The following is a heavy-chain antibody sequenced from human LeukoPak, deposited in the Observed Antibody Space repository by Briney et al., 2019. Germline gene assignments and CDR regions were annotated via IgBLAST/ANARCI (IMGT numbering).Heavy chain of an antibody. J-gene: IGHJ4*02. CDR2: IRYDGSNK. V-gene: IGHV3-30*02. CDR1: GFTFSSYG. D-gene: IGHD6-13*01. CDR3: AKERDFGYSSSWYNPPSDY. Sequence: GGSLRLSCAASGFTFSSYGMHWVRQAPGKGLEWVAFIRYDGSNKYYADSVKGRFTISRDNSKNTLYLQMNSLRAEDTAVYYCAKERDFGYSSSWYNPPSDYWGQGTLVTVSS.